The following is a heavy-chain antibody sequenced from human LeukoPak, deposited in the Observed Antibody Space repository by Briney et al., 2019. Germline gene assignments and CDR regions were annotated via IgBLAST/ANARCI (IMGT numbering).Heavy chain of an antibody. V-gene: IGHV3-48*01. J-gene: IGHJ4*02. CDR2: INREPGTI. Sequence: GGSLRLSCAASGFTFSTYSMNWVRQAPGKGLEWVSHINREPGTIYYADSVRGRFTISRNNAKNSLYLQMNSLRAEDTAVYYCARGGYCSGGRCYGGDYWGQGTLVTVSS. D-gene: IGHD2-15*01. CDR1: GFTFSTYS. CDR3: ARGGYCSGGRCYGGDY.